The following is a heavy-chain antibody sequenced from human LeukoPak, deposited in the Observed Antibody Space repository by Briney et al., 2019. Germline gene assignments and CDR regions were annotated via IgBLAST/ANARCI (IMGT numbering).Heavy chain of an antibody. CDR3: ARVRGDYYLDY. Sequence: GGSLRLSCAASGFTFSSYWMDWVRQAPGKGLEWVANIKQDGSEKYYVDSVKGRFTISRDNAENSLYLQINSLRVEDTAVYYCARVRGDYYLDYWGPGTLVTVSS. CDR2: IKQDGSEK. D-gene: IGHD3-16*01. CDR1: GFTFSSYW. V-gene: IGHV3-7*01. J-gene: IGHJ4*02.